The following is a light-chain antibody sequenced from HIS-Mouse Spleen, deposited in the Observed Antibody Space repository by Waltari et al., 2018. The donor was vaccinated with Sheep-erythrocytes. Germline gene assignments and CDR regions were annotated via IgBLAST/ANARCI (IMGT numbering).Light chain of an antibody. CDR3: CSYAGSYTFGV. V-gene: IGLV2-11*01. J-gene: IGLJ2*01. CDR2: DVS. CDR1: SSAVGGLNY. Sequence: QSALTQPRSVSGSPGQSAPISCTGTSSAVGGLNYVSWYQQHPGKAPKLMIYDVSKRPSGVPDRFSGSKSGNTASLTISGLQAEDEADYYCCSYAGSYTFGVFGGGTKLTVL.